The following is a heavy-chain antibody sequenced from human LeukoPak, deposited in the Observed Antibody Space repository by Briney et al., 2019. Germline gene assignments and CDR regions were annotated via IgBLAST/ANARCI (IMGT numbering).Heavy chain of an antibody. V-gene: IGHV3-53*01. CDR1: GFPVSSNY. CDR2: IYSGGTS. J-gene: IGHJ4*02. D-gene: IGHD3-10*01. Sequence: GGSVTLPCSASGFPVSSNYMSWVRQAPGKGLEWVSIIYSGGTSYYADSVKGRFTISRDNSKNTLYLQMNSLRAEDTAVYYCARWGGLTNFDYWGQGTLVTVSS. CDR3: ARWGGLTNFDY.